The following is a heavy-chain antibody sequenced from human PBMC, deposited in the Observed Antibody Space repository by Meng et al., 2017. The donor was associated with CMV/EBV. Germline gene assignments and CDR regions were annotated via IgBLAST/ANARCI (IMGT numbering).Heavy chain of an antibody. D-gene: IGHD6-13*01. J-gene: IGHJ4*02. Sequence: GESLKISCSASGFTFSMFSTYEMNWVRQAPGKGLEWISSISSSGDTIYYADSVKGRFTISRDNAKNSLYLQMNSLRAEDTALYYCARGEGSGYTSFDYWGQGTLVTVSS. CDR1: GFTFS. CDR2: ISSSGDTI. CDR3: ARGEGSGYTSFDY. V-gene: IGHV3-48*03.